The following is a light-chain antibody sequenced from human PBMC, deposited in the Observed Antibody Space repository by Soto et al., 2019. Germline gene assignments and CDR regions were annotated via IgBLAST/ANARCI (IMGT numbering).Light chain of an antibody. Sequence: DIVMTQTPDSLAVSLGERATINCKSSQSVSYNSKNYLAWYQQKPGQPPKVIMYWASTREFGVPDRFSGSGSGTDFTLTITNVQAEDVAVYYCQQFYSTPLIFGGGTKVEIK. J-gene: IGKJ4*01. V-gene: IGKV4-1*01. CDR2: WAS. CDR3: QQFYSTPLI. CDR1: QSVSYNSKNY.